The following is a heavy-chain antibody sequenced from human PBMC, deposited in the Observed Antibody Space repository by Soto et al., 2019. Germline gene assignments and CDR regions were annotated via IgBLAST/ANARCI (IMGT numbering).Heavy chain of an antibody. Sequence: QITLKESGPTLVKPTQTLTLTCTFSGFSLSTRGVGVAWIRQPPGKALEWLALIFWDDDKWYSPSLRSRLTTTEDTSKTQVVLTMTNMAPVDTATYYCAHRPRGYAYYFAYCGQGTLVTVSS. CDR2: IFWDDDK. CDR3: AHRPRGYAYYFAY. D-gene: IGHD5-12*01. CDR1: GFSLSTRGVG. V-gene: IGHV2-5*02. J-gene: IGHJ4*02.